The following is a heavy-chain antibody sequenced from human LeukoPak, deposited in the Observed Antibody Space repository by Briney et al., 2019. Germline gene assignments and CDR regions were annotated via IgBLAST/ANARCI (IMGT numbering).Heavy chain of an antibody. D-gene: IGHD1-26*01. CDR3: ARGAGGFRYYYMDV. V-gene: IGHV1-2*02. Sequence: ASVKVSCKASGYTFTGYYMHWVRQAPRQGLEWMGWINPNSGGTNYAQKFQGRVTMTRDTSISTAYMELSRLRSDDTAVYYCARGAGGFRYYYMDVWGKGTTVTVSS. J-gene: IGHJ6*03. CDR2: INPNSGGT. CDR1: GYTFTGYY.